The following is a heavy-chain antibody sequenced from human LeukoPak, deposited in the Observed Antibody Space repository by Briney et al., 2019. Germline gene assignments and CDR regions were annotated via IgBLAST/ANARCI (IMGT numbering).Heavy chain of an antibody. D-gene: IGHD5-18*01. CDR2: ISAYNGNT. V-gene: IGHV1-18*04. CDR1: GYTFTSYY. J-gene: IGHJ4*02. CDR3: ARGVRNQRGYSYPFDY. Sequence: GASVKASCKASGYTFTSYYMHWVRQAPGQGLEWMGWISAYNGNTNYAQKLQGRVTMTADTSTSTAYMELRSLRSDDTAVYYCARGVRNQRGYSYPFDYWGQGTLVTVSS.